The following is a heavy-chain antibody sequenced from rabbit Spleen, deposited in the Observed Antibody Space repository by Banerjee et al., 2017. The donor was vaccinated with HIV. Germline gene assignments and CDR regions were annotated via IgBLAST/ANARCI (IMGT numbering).Heavy chain of an antibody. J-gene: IGHJ4*01. CDR2: IAGGASGFT. Sequence: QQQLEESGGGLVKPEGSLTLTCKASGFSFSSSDYMCWVRQAPGKGLEWISCIAGGASGFTYSATWAKGRFTCSKTSSTTVTLQMTSLTAADTATYFCARDLAGVIGWNFKLWGPGTLVTVS. CDR3: ARDLAGVIGWNFKL. V-gene: IGHV1S45*01. CDR1: GFSFSSSDY. D-gene: IGHD4-1*01.